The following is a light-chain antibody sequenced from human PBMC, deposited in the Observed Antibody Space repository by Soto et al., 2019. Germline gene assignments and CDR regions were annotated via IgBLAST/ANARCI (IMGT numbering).Light chain of an antibody. Sequence: IHLTQSPSSLSASEGDRVTITFRASQAISTWLAWHQQKPGKAPKLLIYDASSLVSGVPSAFSGSGPWTEFTLTIINMQPAEFATKFSQEYNSLWTFAHGTKVDI. J-gene: IGKJ1*01. CDR3: QEYNSLWT. CDR1: QAISTW. CDR2: DAS. V-gene: IGKV1-5*01.